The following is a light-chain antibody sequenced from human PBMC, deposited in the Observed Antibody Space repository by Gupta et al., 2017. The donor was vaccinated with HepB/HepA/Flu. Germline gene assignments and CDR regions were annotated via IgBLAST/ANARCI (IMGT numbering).Light chain of an antibody. Sequence: DIQVTQSPSSVSASVGDRVTISCRASQSIDNWLAWYQQKPGKAPNLLINAASILQSGVPSRFSGSGSGTDFILTINSLQPEDSATYFCQQADRFPLTFGQGTRVEIK. CDR3: QQADRFPLT. CDR1: QSIDNW. V-gene: IGKV1-12*01. CDR2: AAS. J-gene: IGKJ5*01.